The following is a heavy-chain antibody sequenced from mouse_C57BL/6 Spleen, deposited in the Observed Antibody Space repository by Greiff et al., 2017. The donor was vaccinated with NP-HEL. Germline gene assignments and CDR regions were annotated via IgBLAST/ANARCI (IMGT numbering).Heavy chain of an antibody. CDR2: IYPRSGNT. CDR3: ARYYGSSLGDY. J-gene: IGHJ2*01. Sequence: QVQLQQSGAELARPGASVKLSCKASGYTFTSYGISWVKQRTGQGPEWIGEIYPRSGNTYYNEKFKGKATLTADKSSSTAYMELRSLTSEDSAVYFCARYYGSSLGDYWGQGTTLTVSS. CDR1: GYTFTSYG. D-gene: IGHD1-1*01. V-gene: IGHV1-81*01.